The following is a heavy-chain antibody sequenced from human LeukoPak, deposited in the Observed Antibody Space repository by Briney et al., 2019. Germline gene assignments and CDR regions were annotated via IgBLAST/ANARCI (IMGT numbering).Heavy chain of an antibody. J-gene: IGHJ5*02. D-gene: IGHD1-26*01. CDR1: GFTVSSNY. V-gene: IGHV3-66*01. Sequence: GGSLRLSCAASGFTVSSNYMSWVRQAPGKGLEWVSVIYSGGSTYYADSVKGRFTISRDNSKNTLYLQMNSLRAEDTAVYYCARALRLLPWFDPWGQGTLVTVSS. CDR3: ARALRLLPWFDP. CDR2: IYSGGST.